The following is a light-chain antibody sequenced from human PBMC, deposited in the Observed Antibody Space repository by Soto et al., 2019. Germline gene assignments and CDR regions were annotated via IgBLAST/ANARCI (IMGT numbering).Light chain of an antibody. CDR1: QDISNS. Sequence: DIQMTQSPSSLSASVGDRVTITCRASQDISNSLAWYQHKPGKVPKVLIYATSILQSGVPARFSGSGSGTDFTLTISSLQPEDVATYYCQNYNSAPLTFGGGNKVEL. V-gene: IGKV1-27*01. CDR2: ATS. J-gene: IGKJ4*01. CDR3: QNYNSAPLT.